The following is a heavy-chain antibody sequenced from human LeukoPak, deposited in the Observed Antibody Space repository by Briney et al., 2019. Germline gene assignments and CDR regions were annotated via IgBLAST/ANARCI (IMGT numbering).Heavy chain of an antibody. CDR2: ISINGDST. CDR3: AVAGSGTFDI. D-gene: IGHD3-10*01. CDR1: GFTFRSYA. Sequence: GGSLRLSCAPSGFTFRSYAMSWVRQAPGKGLEWVSAISINGDSTYYADSVKGRFTISRDNSRNTLSLQMNSLRVEDTAVYYCAVAGSGTFDIWGQGTVVIVSS. J-gene: IGHJ3*02. V-gene: IGHV3-23*01.